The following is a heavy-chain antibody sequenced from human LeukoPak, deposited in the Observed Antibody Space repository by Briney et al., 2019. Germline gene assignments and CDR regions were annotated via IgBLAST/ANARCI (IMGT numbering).Heavy chain of an antibody. CDR1: GFTFSSYW. D-gene: IGHD2-2*01. CDR2: IKHDGSGK. V-gene: IGHV3-7*01. CDR3: ATAGYCSSTSCPATNAIDI. Sequence: GGSLRLSCAASGFTFSSYWMSWVRQAPGKGLEWVANIKHDGSGKYYVDSVQGRFTISRDNAKHSLYLQMNSLRAEDTAVYYCATAGYCSSTSCPATNAIDIWGEGTMVTVSS. J-gene: IGHJ3*02.